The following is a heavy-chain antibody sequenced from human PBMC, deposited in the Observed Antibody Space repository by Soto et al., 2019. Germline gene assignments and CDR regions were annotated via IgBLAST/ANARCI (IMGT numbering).Heavy chain of an antibody. CDR3: AKDPNGDYIGAFDF. CDR1: AFIFSNYA. J-gene: IGHJ3*01. Sequence: GGSLRLSCAASAFIFSNYAMMWVRQAPGKGLEWVSAISGGGGGAQYADSVRGRLTISRDNSKNTLYLQMNSLRAEDTAVYYCAKDPNGDYIGAFDFWGQGILVTVSS. D-gene: IGHD4-17*01. CDR2: ISGGGGGA. V-gene: IGHV3-23*01.